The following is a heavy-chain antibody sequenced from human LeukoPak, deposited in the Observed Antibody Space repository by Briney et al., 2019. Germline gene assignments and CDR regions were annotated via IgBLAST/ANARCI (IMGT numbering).Heavy chain of an antibody. CDR2: INQDGSGK. D-gene: IGHD7-27*01. CDR3: ARDNWGSPSHWFDP. CDR1: GFTFSSFL. Sequence: GGSLRLSCAASGFTFSSFLMSWVRQAPGKGLEWEANINQDGSGKYYVDSVKGRFIISRDNAQSSLYLQMNTLRAEDTAVYYCARDNWGSPSHWFDPWGQGTLVTVSS. V-gene: IGHV3-7*01. J-gene: IGHJ5*02.